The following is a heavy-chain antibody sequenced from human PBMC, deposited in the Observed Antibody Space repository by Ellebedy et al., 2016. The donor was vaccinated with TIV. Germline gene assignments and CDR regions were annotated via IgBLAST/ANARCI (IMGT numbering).Heavy chain of an antibody. CDR2: ITPKSEGGTG. V-gene: IGHV3-15*01. CDR3: TPHWGFNF. Sequence: GESLKISXVASGLTVTDAYMYWVRQAPGKGLEWIGRITPKSEGGTGDYAAPVRGRFTVSRDESLNTLYLDMRSLKIEDTGTYYCTPHWGFNFWGQGTVATVSS. D-gene: IGHD3-16*01. J-gene: IGHJ3*01. CDR1: GLTVTDAY.